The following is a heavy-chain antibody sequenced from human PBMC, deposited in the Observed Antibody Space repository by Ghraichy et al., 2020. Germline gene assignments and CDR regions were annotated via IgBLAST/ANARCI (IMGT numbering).Heavy chain of an antibody. Sequence: GGSLRLSCAASGFTLSSYAMSWVRQAPGKGLEWVATICGSGGTTYYADSVKGRFTISRDNSKNTLYLQMNSRRAVDTALYFCAKCTKWEVISRGEVGAGDHWGQGSLVTDCS. CDR2: ICGSGGTT. CDR1: GFTLSSYA. J-gene: IGHJ4*02. V-gene: IGHV3-23*01. CDR3: AKCTKWEVISRGEVGAGDH. D-gene: IGHD1-26*01.